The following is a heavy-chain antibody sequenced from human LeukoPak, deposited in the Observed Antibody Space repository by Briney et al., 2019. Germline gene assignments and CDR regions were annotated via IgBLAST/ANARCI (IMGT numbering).Heavy chain of an antibody. CDR1: GFTFSSYS. V-gene: IGHV3-21*01. CDR3: ARDDYSNPFDY. J-gene: IGHJ4*02. CDR2: ISSSSSYI. Sequence: PGGSLRLSCAASGFTFSSYSMNWVRQAPGKGLEWVSSISSSSSYIYYADSAKGRFTISRDNAKNSLYLQMNSLRSEDTAVYYCARDDYSNPFDYWGQGTLVTVSS. D-gene: IGHD4-11*01.